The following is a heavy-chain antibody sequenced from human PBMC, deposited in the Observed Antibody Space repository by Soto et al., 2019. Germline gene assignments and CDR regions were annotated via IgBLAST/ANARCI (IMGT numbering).Heavy chain of an antibody. CDR1: GGSVSSGSYY. J-gene: IGHJ6*02. V-gene: IGHV4-61*01. D-gene: IGHD6-19*01. CDR2: IYYSGST. CDR3: ARGIEGWYQGRYYYGMDV. Sequence: QVQLQESGPGLVKPSETLSLTCTVSGGSVSSGSYYWSWIRQPPGKGLEWIGYIYYSGSTNYNPALQSRVTISVDTSKTRFSRELSSVTAADTAVYSCARGIEGWYQGRYYYGMDVWGQGTTVTVSS.